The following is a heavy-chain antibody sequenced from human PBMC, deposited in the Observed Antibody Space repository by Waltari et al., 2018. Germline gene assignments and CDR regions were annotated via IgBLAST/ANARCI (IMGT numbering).Heavy chain of an antibody. CDR1: GYTFSKYA. Sequence: QVQVVQSGSELKNPGASVKVSCKASGYTFSKYAMNWVRQAPGQGLEWMGWIHTSTGKPTYAPGFTERFVFSVDTSVSTAYLQISSLKAEDSAVYYWVKEWRGDGGSWSPGAFDSWGQGTLVTVSS. J-gene: IGHJ4*02. D-gene: IGHD6-13*01. CDR2: IHTSTGKP. CDR3: VKEWRGDGGSWSPGAFDS. V-gene: IGHV7-4-1*01.